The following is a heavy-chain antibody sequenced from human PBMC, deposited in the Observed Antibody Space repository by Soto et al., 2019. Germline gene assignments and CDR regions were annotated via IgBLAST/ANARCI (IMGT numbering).Heavy chain of an antibody. CDR1: GFTFSTYW. Sequence: EVQLVESGGGVVQPGGSLRLSCAASGFTFSTYWMSWVRQAPGKGLEWVANIKQDGNEKYYVDSVKGRFTISRDNAKNSLYLQMNRLRAEDTAVYYCARDPLYSSSWHFDYWGQGTLVTVPS. V-gene: IGHV3-7*01. CDR3: ARDPLYSSSWHFDY. CDR2: IKQDGNEK. D-gene: IGHD6-13*01. J-gene: IGHJ4*02.